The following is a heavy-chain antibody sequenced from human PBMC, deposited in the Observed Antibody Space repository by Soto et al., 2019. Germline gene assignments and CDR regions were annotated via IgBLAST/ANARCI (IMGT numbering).Heavy chain of an antibody. V-gene: IGHV2-5*02. CDR3: AHRRDGDYAFAPDAFDI. Sequence: QITLKESGPTLVKPTQTLTLTCTFSGFSLSTSGVGVGWIRQPPGKALEWLALIYWDDDKRYSPSLKSRLTITKDTSKNQVVLTMTNMDPVDTATYYCAHRRDGDYAFAPDAFDIWGQGTMVTVSS. CDR1: GFSLSTSGVG. J-gene: IGHJ3*02. D-gene: IGHD4-17*01. CDR2: IYWDDDK.